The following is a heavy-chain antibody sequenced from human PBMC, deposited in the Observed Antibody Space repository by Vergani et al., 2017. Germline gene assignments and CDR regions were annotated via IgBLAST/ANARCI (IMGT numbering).Heavy chain of an antibody. D-gene: IGHD6-19*01. V-gene: IGHV3-23*01. Sequence: EVQLLESGGGLVQPGGSLRLSCAASGFTFSSYAMSWVRQAPGKGLEWVSAISGSGGSTYSADSVKGRFTISRDNSKNTLYLQMNSLRAEDTAVYYCAKLIAVAGGGDYWGQGTLVTVSS. CDR3: AKLIAVAGGGDY. J-gene: IGHJ4*02. CDR1: GFTFSSYA. CDR2: ISGSGGST.